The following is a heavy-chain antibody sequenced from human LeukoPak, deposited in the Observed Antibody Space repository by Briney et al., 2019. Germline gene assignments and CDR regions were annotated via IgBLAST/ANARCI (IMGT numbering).Heavy chain of an antibody. J-gene: IGHJ4*02. Sequence: GALRLSCVGSWFTLRTYAMTLVRQAPGKGLGWVSAISGSGGNTYYADSVKGRFTISRDNSKNTLYLQMNSLRAEDTAVYYCAKDRNSYGFGDFDYWGQGTLVTVSS. CDR2: ISGSGGNT. CDR3: AKDRNSYGFGDFDY. V-gene: IGHV3-23*01. CDR1: WFTLRTYA. D-gene: IGHD5-18*01.